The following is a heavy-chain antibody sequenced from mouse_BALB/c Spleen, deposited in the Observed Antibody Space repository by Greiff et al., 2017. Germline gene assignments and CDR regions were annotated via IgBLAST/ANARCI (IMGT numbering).Heavy chain of an antibody. CDR3: ASTAVMDY. CDR1: GFTFSSYA. J-gene: IGHJ4*01. Sequence: EVKLVESGGGLVKPGGSLKLSCAASGFTFSSYAMSWVRQSPEKRLEWVAEISSGGSYTYYPDTVTGRFTISRDNAKNTLFLQMTSLRSEDTAMYYCASTAVMDYWGQGTSVTVSS. D-gene: IGHD1-2*01. CDR2: ISSGGSYT. V-gene: IGHV5-9-4*01.